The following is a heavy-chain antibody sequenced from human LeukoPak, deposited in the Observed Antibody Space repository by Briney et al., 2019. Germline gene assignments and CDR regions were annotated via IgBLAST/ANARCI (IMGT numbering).Heavy chain of an antibody. CDR3: AKGPIELNMVRGVIIRDAFDI. Sequence: WGSLTLSCAASGFTLSRYAMSCVGQAPGKGREWVSAICGSVGSTYYADSVKGRFTISRDNSKNTLYLQMNSLRAEDTAVYYCAKGPIELNMVRGVIIRDAFDIWGQGTMVTVSS. CDR1: GFTLSRYA. CDR2: ICGSVGST. D-gene: IGHD3-10*01. J-gene: IGHJ3*02. V-gene: IGHV3-23*01.